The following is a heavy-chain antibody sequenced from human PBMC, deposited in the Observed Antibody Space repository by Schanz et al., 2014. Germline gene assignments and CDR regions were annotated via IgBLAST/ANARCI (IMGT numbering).Heavy chain of an antibody. CDR1: GYIFTSYA. D-gene: IGHD3-22*01. J-gene: IGHJ4*02. Sequence: QVQLVQSGSQLKKPGASVKISCKASGYIFTSYALNWVRQAPGQGLEWMGWINTHTGNPTYAQGFTGRFVFSLDTSVSTAYLQISSLKADDTAVYYCAREDYLDSSGYSCGYWGQGTLVTVSS. CDR2: INTHTGNP. CDR3: AREDYLDSSGYSCGY. V-gene: IGHV7-4-1*02.